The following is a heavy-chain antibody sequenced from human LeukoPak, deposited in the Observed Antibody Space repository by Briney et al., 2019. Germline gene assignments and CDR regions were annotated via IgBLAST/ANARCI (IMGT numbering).Heavy chain of an antibody. Sequence: ASVKVSCKASGGTFSSPAINWVRQAPGQGLEYMGRIIPILDIANHAQKFQGRVTITADKSTSTAYMELSSLESADTAIYYCARDERDGYSLRYWGQGTLVAVSS. J-gene: IGHJ4*02. D-gene: IGHD5-24*01. CDR3: ARDERDGYSLRY. CDR1: GGTFSSPA. CDR2: IIPILDIA. V-gene: IGHV1-69*04.